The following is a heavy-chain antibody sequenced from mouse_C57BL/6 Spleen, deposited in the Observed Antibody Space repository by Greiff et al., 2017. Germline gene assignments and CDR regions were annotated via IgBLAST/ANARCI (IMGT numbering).Heavy chain of an antibody. CDR2: INPNNGGT. V-gene: IGHV1-18*01. CDR3: ARGRQLRYYFDY. J-gene: IGHJ2*01. Sequence: VQLKQSGPELVKPGASVKIPCKASGYTFTDYNMDWVKQSHGKSLEWIGDINPNNGGTIYNQKFKGKATLTVDKSSSTAYMELRSLTSEDTAVYYCARGRQLRYYFDYWGQGTTLTVSS. D-gene: IGHD3-2*02. CDR1: GYTFTDYN.